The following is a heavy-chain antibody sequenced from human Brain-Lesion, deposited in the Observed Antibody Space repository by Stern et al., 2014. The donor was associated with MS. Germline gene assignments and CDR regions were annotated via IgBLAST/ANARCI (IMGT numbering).Heavy chain of an antibody. CDR3: ASGYRIFDY. Sequence: MQLVESGPGLVKPSQTLSLTCTVSGGSISSGSDYWSWIRQPVGKGREWIGRIHPSGSAFYPPSLKSRVTISTDTSRTQFSLELTSATAADTAIYYCASGYRIFDYWGQGILVTVSS. D-gene: IGHD5-18*01. V-gene: IGHV4-61*02. CDR1: GGSISSGSDY. J-gene: IGHJ4*02. CDR2: IHPSGSA.